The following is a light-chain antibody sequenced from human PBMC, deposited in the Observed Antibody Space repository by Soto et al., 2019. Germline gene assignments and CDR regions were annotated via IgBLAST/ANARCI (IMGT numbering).Light chain of an antibody. CDR1: SSDVGGYNY. CDR3: SSYAGIQRV. J-gene: IGLJ3*02. Sequence: QSALTQPPSASGSPGQSVTTSCTGTSSDVGGYNYVSWYQQHPGKAPNLMIYEVSKRPSGVPDRFSGSKSGNTASLTVSGLQAEDEADYYCSSYAGIQRVFGGGTKVTVL. CDR2: EVS. V-gene: IGLV2-8*01.